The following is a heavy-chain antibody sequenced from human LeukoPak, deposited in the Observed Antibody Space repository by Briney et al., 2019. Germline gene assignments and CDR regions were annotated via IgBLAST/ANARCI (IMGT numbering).Heavy chain of an antibody. J-gene: IGHJ4*02. CDR2: IYHSGST. D-gene: IGHD5-24*01. CDR3: ARWQDGYNYRGLDY. V-gene: IGHV4-4*02. Sequence: SETLSLTCVVSGDSISYPKWWSWVRQPPGKGLEWIGEIYHSGSTNYNPPLKSRVTISVDKSKSQFSLKLSSVTAADMAVYYCARWQDGYNYRGLDYWGQGTLVIVSS. CDR1: GDSISYPKW.